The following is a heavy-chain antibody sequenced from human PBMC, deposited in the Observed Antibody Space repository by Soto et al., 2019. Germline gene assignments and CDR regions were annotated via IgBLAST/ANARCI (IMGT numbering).Heavy chain of an antibody. CDR1: GFTFDYYW. J-gene: IGHJ3*01. CDR3: VRGQRGGFDL. V-gene: IGHV3-74*01. D-gene: IGHD2-15*01. CDR2: IQNDASLT. Sequence: LVESGGGLVQSGGSLRLSCAASGFTFDYYWMHWVRQVLGKGLLWVSHIQNDASLTTYADSVKGRFIISRDNAKNTLYLQMNGLRVEDTAVYFCVRGQRGGFDLWGQGTMVTVSS.